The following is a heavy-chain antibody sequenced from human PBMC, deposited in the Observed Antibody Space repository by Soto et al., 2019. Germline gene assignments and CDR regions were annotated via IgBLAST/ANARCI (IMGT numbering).Heavy chain of an antibody. J-gene: IGHJ4*02. Sequence: ASVKVSWKASGYIFTTYAIHWVRQAPGQRLEWMGWINAGNGNTKYSQKFQGRVTITRDTSASTAYMELSSLRSEDTAVYYCARDLGGWPDYWGQGTLVTVSS. CDR1: GYIFTTYA. D-gene: IGHD2-15*01. CDR2: INAGNGNT. CDR3: ARDLGGWPDY. V-gene: IGHV1-3*01.